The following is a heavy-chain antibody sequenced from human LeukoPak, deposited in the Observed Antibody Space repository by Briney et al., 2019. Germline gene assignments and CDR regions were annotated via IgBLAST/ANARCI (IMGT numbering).Heavy chain of an antibody. CDR3: ARQRVEMATMYYYYYGMDV. CDR2: IYYSGST. V-gene: IGHV4-59*08. D-gene: IGHD5-24*01. Sequence: SETLSLTCTVFGGSISSYYWSWIRQPPGKGLEWIGYIYYSGSTNYNPSLKSRVTISVDTSKNQFSLKLSSVTAADTAVYYCARQRVEMATMYYYYYGMDVWGQGTTATVSS. J-gene: IGHJ6*02. CDR1: GGSISSYY.